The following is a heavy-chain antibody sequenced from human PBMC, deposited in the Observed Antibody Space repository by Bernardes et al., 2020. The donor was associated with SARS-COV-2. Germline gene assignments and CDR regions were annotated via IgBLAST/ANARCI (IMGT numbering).Heavy chain of an antibody. CDR2: INHSGST. J-gene: IGHJ4*02. CDR3: AREHFFGSSWYARGGFDY. D-gene: IGHD6-13*01. Sequence: SETLSLTCAVYGGSFSGYYWSWIRQPPGKGLEWIGEINHSGSTNYNPSLKSRVTISVDTSKNQFSLKLSSVTAADTAVYYCAREHFFGSSWYARGGFDYWGQGTLVTVSS. CDR1: GGSFSGYY. V-gene: IGHV4-34*01.